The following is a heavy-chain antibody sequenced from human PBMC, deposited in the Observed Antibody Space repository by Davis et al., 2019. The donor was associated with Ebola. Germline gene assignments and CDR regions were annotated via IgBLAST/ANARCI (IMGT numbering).Heavy chain of an antibody. D-gene: IGHD3-22*01. V-gene: IGHV3-21*01. Sequence: GASLNTSCASSCITFSTDSMTWVRHAPRKGLECVSPISNGRYYTYYADSLKGRFTISRDNAKNSLYLQMNSLRPEDTAVYHCARGGYYESSGYSHYAFDIWGQGKMVTVSS. J-gene: IGHJ3*02. CDR3: ARGGYYESSGYSHYAFDI. CDR2: ISNGRYYT. CDR1: CITFSTDS.